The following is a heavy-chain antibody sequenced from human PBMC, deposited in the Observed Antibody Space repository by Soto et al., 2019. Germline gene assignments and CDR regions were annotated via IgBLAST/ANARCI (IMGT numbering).Heavy chain of an antibody. CDR2: IYYSGST. J-gene: IGHJ3*02. V-gene: IGHV4-59*08. D-gene: IGHD1-1*01. CDR1: GGSISSYY. CDR3: ATNTTRDALDI. Sequence: SETLSLTCTVSGGSISSYYWSWIRQPPGKGLEWIGYIYYSGSTNYNPSLKSRVTISVDTSKKQFSLKLWSVTAADTAVYYCATNTTRDALDIWGQGTMVTVSS.